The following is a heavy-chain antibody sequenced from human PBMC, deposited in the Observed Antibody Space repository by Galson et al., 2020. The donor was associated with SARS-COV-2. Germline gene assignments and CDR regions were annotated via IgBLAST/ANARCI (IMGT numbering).Heavy chain of an antibody. Sequence: GGSLRLSCAASGFSFSSYAMSWVRQAPGKGLEWVSVISGSGGTTYYADFVKGRFTISRDNSKNTLYLQVDSLGAEDTAVYYCAKPPPNTVLTSYYYYGLDVWGQGTTVTVSS. V-gene: IGHV3-23*01. CDR1: GFSFSSYA. CDR2: ISGSGGTT. D-gene: IGHD4-17*01. CDR3: AKPPPNTVLTSYYYYGLDV. J-gene: IGHJ6*02.